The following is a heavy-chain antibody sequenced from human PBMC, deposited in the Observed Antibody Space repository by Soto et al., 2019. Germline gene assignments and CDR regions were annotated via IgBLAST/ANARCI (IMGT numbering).Heavy chain of an antibody. CDR3: ARGDTIFESSERYYHYGLDV. D-gene: IGHD3-3*01. J-gene: IGHJ6*02. Sequence: QVKLVQSRAEVKKPGSSVRVSCKASEGTFNSYVVSWVRQAPGQGLQWMGGLIPLFGTTNYAHQLEGRVTITAHTSTTTAYMELSALRPGDTAVYYCARGDTIFESSERYYHYGLDVWGQGTTVIVSS. CDR1: EGTFNSYV. CDR2: LIPLFGTT. V-gene: IGHV1-69*06.